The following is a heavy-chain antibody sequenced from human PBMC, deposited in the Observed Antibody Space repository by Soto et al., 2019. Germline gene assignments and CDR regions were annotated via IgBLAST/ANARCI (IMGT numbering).Heavy chain of an antibody. Sequence: EVQLLESGGGLLQPGGSRRLSLAASGFTFISYAMGWVRQAPGTGLEGGPVIDGRGGDTSFADSVKGRFTISRDNSKNTLYLYMSSLRAEDTARYYCVKEMVAAAYVETSPLDLWGQGTLVTVSS. CDR2: IDGRGGDT. CDR3: VKEMVAAAYVETSPLDL. J-gene: IGHJ5*02. CDR1: GFTFISYA. D-gene: IGHD2-15*01. V-gene: IGHV3-23*01.